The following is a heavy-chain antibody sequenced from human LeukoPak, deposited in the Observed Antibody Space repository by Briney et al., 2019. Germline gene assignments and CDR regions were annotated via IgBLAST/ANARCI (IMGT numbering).Heavy chain of an antibody. J-gene: IGHJ6*04. CDR2: TSRSSSTI. D-gene: IGHD3-10*02. CDR3: AELGITMIGGV. Sequence: GGSLRLSCAASGFTFSSYGMHWVRQAPGKGLEWISYTSRSSSTIYYADSVKGRFTISRDNAKNSLYLQMNSLRAEDTAVYYCAELGITMIGGVWGKGTTVTISS. V-gene: IGHV3-48*04. CDR1: GFTFSSYG.